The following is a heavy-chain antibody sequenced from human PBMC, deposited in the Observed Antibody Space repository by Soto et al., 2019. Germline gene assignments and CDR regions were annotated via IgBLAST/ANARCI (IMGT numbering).Heavy chain of an antibody. V-gene: IGHV5-51*01. Sequence: GESLKISCKGSGDSFSNYWIAWVRQMPGKGLEWMGIIYPGDSDTRYSPSFQGQVTISADTSINTVYLQWSSLKASDTAMXXXXGHPNXXWSGYFRRGWFDPWGQGTLVTVSS. CDR2: IYPGDSDT. D-gene: IGHD3-3*01. CDR3: XGHPNXXWSGYFRRGWFDP. CDR1: GDSFSNYW. J-gene: IGHJ5*02.